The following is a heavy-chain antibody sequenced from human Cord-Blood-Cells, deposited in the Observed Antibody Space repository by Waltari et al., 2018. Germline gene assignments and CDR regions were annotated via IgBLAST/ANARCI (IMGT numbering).Heavy chain of an antibody. V-gene: IGHV3-74*01. CDR2: INGDGRST. CDR1: GFPFSSYW. CDR3: ARARLGSSSLLNNWFDP. Sequence: EVQLVESGGGLVQPGGSLRLSRAAPGFPFSSYWTHAVSQAPGKGLVWVSRINGDGRSTSYADSVKGRFTISRDNAKNTLYLQMNSLRAEDTAVYYCARARLGSSSLLNNWFDPWGQGTLVTVSS. D-gene: IGHD6-6*01. J-gene: IGHJ5*02.